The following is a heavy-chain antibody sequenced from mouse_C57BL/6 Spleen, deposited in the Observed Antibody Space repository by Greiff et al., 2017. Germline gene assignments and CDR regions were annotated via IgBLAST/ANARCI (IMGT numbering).Heavy chain of an antibody. CDR2: IDPNSGGT. D-gene: IGHD2-5*01. CDR1: GYTFTSYW. J-gene: IGHJ3*01. CDR3: ASYSNYEAWFAY. Sequence: QVQLKQPGAELVQPGASVKLSCKASGYTFTSYWMHWVKQRPGRGLAWIGRIDPNSGGTKYNEKFKSKATLTVDKPSSTGYMQCSSLASEDSAVYYCASYSNYEAWFAYWGQGTLVTVSA. V-gene: IGHV1-72*01.